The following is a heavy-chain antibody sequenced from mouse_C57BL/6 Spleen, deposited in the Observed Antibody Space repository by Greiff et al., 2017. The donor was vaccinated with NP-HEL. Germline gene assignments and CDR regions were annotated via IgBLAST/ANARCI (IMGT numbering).Heavy chain of an antibody. CDR3: ARGIYDGYYYYFDY. V-gene: IGHV5-17*01. J-gene: IGHJ2*01. Sequence: EVQLVESGGGLVKPGGSLKLSCAASGFTFSDYGMHWVRQAPEKGLEWVAYISSGSSTIYYADTVKGRFTISRDNAKNTLFLQMTSLRSEDTAMYYCARGIYDGYYYYFDYWGQGTTLTVSS. CDR1: GFTFSDYG. D-gene: IGHD2-3*01. CDR2: ISSGSSTI.